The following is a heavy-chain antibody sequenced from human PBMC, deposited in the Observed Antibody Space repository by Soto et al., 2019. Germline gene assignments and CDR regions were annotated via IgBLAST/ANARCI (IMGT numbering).Heavy chain of an antibody. CDR1: GGSISSYY. CDR3: ARHAKTGTTEGYDIYYYYYMDV. CDR2: IYYSGST. Sequence: QVQLQESGPGLVKPSETLSLTCTVSGGSISSYYWSWIRQPPGKGLEWIGYIYYSGSTNYNPSLKSRVTISVDTSKNQFSLKLSSVTAADTAVYYCARHAKTGTTEGYDIYYYYYMDVWGKGTTVTVSS. D-gene: IGHD1-1*01. J-gene: IGHJ6*03. V-gene: IGHV4-59*08.